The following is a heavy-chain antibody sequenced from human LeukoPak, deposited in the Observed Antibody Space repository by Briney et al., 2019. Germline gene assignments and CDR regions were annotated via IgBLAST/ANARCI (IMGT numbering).Heavy chain of an antibody. J-gene: IGHJ6*02. D-gene: IGHD3-3*01. Sequence: PGGSLRLSCAASGFTFSDYYMSWIRQAPGKGLEWVSYISSSGSTIYYADYVKGRFTISRDNAKNSLYLQMNSLRAEDTAVYYCASLSYYDFWSGYWGEDYGMDVWGQGTTVTVSS. CDR3: ASLSYYDFWSGYWGEDYGMDV. CDR2: ISSSGSTI. V-gene: IGHV3-11*01. CDR1: GFTFSDYY.